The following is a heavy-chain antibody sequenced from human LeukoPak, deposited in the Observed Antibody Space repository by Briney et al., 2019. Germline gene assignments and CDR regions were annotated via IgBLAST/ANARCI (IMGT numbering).Heavy chain of an antibody. V-gene: IGHV1-69*13. CDR1: GGTFSSYA. J-gene: IGHJ4*02. CDR3: ARDAISHEYYFDY. Sequence: EASVKVSCKASGGTFSSYAISWVRQAPGQGLEWMGGIIPIFGTANYAQKFQGRVTITADESTSTVYMELSSLRSEDTAVYYCARDAISHEYYFDYWGQGTLVTVSS. CDR2: IIPIFGTA.